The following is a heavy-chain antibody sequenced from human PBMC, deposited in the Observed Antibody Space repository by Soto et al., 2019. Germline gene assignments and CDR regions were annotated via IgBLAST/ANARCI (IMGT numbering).Heavy chain of an antibody. CDR3: ARTYYYGSGLFDY. V-gene: IGHV4-4*02. J-gene: IGHJ4*02. D-gene: IGHD3-10*01. Sequence: PSETLSLTCTVSGGSLSSNHWWSWVRQPPGKGLEWIGEIYHSGSTNYNPSLKSRVTISVDKSKNQFSLKLSSVTAADTAVYYCARTYYYGSGLFDYWGPGTLVTVSS. CDR1: GGSLSSNHW. CDR2: IYHSGST.